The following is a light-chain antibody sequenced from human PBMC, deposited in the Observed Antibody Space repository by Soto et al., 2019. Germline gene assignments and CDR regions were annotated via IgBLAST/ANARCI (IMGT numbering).Light chain of an antibody. V-gene: IGLV3-9*01. CDR1: NIGSKN. J-gene: IGLJ1*01. Sequence: SYELTQPLSVSVALGQTARITCGGNNIGSKNVHWYQQKPRQAPVLVMYRDSNRPSGIPKRFSGSNSGNTATLTISRAQAGDEADYYCQVWDSSASSYVFGTGTKVTVL. CDR3: QVWDSSASSYV. CDR2: RDS.